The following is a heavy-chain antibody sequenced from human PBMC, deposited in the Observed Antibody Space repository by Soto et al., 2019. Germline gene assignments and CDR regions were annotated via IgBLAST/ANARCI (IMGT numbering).Heavy chain of an antibody. Sequence: PLETLSLTCTVSGGSSSSYYWSWIRQPPGKGLEWIGYVYYSGSTNYNPSLKSRVTISVDTSKNQFSLKLSSVTAADTAVYYCAREGRDGYNYFGYWGQGTLVTVSS. J-gene: IGHJ4*02. CDR3: AREGRDGYNYFGY. CDR1: GGSSSSYY. V-gene: IGHV4-59*01. CDR2: VYYSGST. D-gene: IGHD5-12*01.